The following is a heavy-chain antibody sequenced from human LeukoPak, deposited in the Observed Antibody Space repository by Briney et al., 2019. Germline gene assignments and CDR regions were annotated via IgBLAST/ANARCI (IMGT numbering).Heavy chain of an antibody. Sequence: GGSLRLSCAASGFTFSSYSMNWVRQAPGKGLEWVSYISSSSSTIYYADSVKGRFTISRDNAKNSLYLQMNSLRAEDTAVYYCARHDYVWGNYYYYYGMDVWGQGTTVTVSS. CDR2: ISSSSSTI. J-gene: IGHJ6*02. CDR1: GFTFSSYS. V-gene: IGHV3-48*01. D-gene: IGHD3-16*01. CDR3: ARHDYVWGNYYYYYGMDV.